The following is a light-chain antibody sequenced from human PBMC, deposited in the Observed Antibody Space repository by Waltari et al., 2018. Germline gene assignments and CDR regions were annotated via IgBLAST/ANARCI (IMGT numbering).Light chain of an antibody. V-gene: IGKV1-33*01. J-gene: IGKJ4*01. CDR2: DAS. Sequence: DIQMTQSLYSLSASVGYRVTITCQASHDIRNHLNWYQQKPGKAPKLLIYDASNLETGVPARFSGSGSGTDFTFTISSLQPEDIATYYCQQYDNFPGTFSGGTKVEIK. CDR1: HDIRNH. CDR3: QQYDNFPGT.